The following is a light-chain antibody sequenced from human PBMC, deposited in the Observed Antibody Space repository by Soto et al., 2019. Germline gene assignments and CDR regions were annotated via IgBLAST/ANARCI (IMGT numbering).Light chain of an antibody. J-gene: IGLJ1*01. CDR3: SSYTSSSIDYV. Sequence: QSALTQPASVSGSPGQSITISCTGTSSDVGGYNYVSWYQQHPGKAPKLMIYEVSNRPSGVSNRFSGSKSGNTASLTISWLQDEDEADYYCSSYTSSSIDYVFGTGTKVTVL. V-gene: IGLV2-14*01. CDR1: SSDVGGYNY. CDR2: EVS.